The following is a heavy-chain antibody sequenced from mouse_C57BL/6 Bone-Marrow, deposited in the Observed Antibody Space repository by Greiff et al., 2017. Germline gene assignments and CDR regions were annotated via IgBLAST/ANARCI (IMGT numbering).Heavy chain of an antibody. D-gene: IGHD2-12*01. CDR1: GFTFSSYA. Sequence: EVMLVESGGGLVKPGGSLKLSCAASGFTFSSYAMSWVRQTPEQRLEWVATISDGGSYTYYPDNVKGRFTITTDKAKNNLYLQMSHLKSEDTAMYECARERADSPGFGYWGQGTMVTVAA. CDR2: ISDGGSYT. V-gene: IGHV5-4*01. CDR3: ARERADSPGFGY. J-gene: IGHJ3*01.